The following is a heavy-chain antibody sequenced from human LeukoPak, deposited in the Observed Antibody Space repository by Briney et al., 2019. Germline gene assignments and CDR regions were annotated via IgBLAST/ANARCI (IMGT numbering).Heavy chain of an antibody. V-gene: IGHV4-34*01. CDR3: AEEDWFDP. CDR1: GGSFSGYY. Sequence: SETLSLTCAVYGGSFSGYYWCRIRQPPGKGLEWIGEINHSGSTNYNPSLKSRVTISVDTSKNQFSLKLSSVTAADTAVYYCAEEDWFDPWGQGTLVTVSS. CDR2: INHSGST. J-gene: IGHJ5*02.